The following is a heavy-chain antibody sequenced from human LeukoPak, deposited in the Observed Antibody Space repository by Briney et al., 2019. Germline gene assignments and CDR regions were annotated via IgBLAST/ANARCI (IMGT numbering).Heavy chain of an antibody. CDR1: GFTVSSNY. V-gene: IGHV3-53*01. CDR2: IYSGGST. D-gene: IGHD6-19*01. Sequence: GGSLRLSCAASGFTVSSNYMSWVRQAPEKGLEWVSVIYSGGSTYYADSVKGRFTISRDNSKNTLYLQMNSLRAEDTAVYYCARVSPDSSGWYEDYWGQGTLVTVSS. CDR3: ARVSPDSSGWYEDY. J-gene: IGHJ4*02.